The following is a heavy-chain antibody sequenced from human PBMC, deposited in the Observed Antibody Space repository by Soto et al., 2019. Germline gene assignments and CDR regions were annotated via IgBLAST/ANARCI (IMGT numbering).Heavy chain of an antibody. CDR2: ISYDGSNK. CDR1: GFTFSSYA. D-gene: IGHD6-13*01. Sequence: PGGSLRLSCAASGFTFSSYAMHWVRQAPGKGLEWVAVISYDGSNKYYADSVKGRFTISRDNSKNTLYLQMNSLRAEDTAVYYCARDPYRWYSSPDPPGYWGQGTLVTVSS. CDR3: ARDPYRWYSSPDPPGY. V-gene: IGHV3-30-3*01. J-gene: IGHJ4*02.